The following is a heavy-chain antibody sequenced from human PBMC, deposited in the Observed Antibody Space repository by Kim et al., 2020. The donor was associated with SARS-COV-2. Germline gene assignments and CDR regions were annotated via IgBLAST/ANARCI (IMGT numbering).Heavy chain of an antibody. J-gene: IGHJ4*02. CDR2: GST. Sequence: GSTYYNTSLKSRVTISLDTSKNQFSLKMSSVTAADTAVYYCARVDSSVNYWGQGSLVTVSS. V-gene: IGHV4-31*02. D-gene: IGHD3-22*01. CDR3: ARVDSSVNY.